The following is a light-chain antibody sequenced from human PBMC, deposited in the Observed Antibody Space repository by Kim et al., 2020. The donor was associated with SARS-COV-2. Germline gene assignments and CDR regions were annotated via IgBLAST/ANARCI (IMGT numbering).Light chain of an antibody. V-gene: IGLV3-21*04. Sequence: SYELTQPPSVSVAPGKTARITCGGNNIGSKSVHWYQQKPGQAPVVVIYYDSDRPSGIPERFSGSDSGNTATLTISRVEAGDEADYYCQVWDSSSDHPVFGGGTQLPVL. J-gene: IGLJ2*01. CDR2: YDS. CDR1: NIGSKS. CDR3: QVWDSSSDHPV.